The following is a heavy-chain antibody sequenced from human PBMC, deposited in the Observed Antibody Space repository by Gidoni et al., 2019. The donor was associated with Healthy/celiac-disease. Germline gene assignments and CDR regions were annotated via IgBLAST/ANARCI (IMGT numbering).Heavy chain of an antibody. CDR3: ARDRPPGN. CDR1: GFTFSSYS. Sequence: EVQLVESGGGLVQPGGSLILSCASSGFTFSSYSMNWVRQAPGKGLEWVSYISSSSSTIYYADYVKGRFTISRDNAKNSLYLQMNSLRAEDTAVYYCARDRPPGNWGQGTLVTVSS. V-gene: IGHV3-48*01. CDR2: ISSSSSTI. J-gene: IGHJ4*02.